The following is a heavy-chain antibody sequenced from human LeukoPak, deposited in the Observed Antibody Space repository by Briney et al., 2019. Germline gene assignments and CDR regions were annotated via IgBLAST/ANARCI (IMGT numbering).Heavy chain of an antibody. V-gene: IGHV1-46*03. CDR1: GNEFTSYY. CDR2: INPGGGRP. J-gene: IGHJ6*02. Sequence: GASVKVSCKASGNEFTSYYIHWVRRAPGQGLEWMGVINPGGGRPSYTLRFQGRVTLTSDTSTSTVYMDLRSLRFEDTAVYYCAWVGNYFSAMDTWGLGTAVTVSS. CDR3: AWVGNYFSAMDT.